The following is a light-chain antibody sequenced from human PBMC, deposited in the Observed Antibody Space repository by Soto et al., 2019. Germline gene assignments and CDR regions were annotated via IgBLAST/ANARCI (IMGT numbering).Light chain of an antibody. V-gene: IGKV3-20*01. CDR3: QQYGSSPDP. Sequence: EIVLTQSPGTLSLSPGERATPSCRASQSVTSSYLAWYQQKPGQAPRLLIYGASSRATGIPDRFSGSGSGTDFTLTISRLEPEDFAVYYCQQYGSSPDPFGQGTRLEIK. J-gene: IGKJ5*01. CDR2: GAS. CDR1: QSVTSSY.